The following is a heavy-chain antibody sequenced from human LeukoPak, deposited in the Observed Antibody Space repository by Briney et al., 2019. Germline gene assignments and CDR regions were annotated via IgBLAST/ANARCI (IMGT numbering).Heavy chain of an antibody. CDR2: ISYDGSNK. CDR3: AKYGPFVVDIPLDAFDI. V-gene: IGHV3-30*18. D-gene: IGHD3-22*01. Sequence: GGSLRLSCAASGFTFSSYGMHWVRQAPGKGLEWVAVISYDGSNKYYADSVKGRFTISRDNSKNTLYLQMNSLRAEDTAVYYCAKYGPFVVDIPLDAFDIWGQGTMVTVSS. CDR1: GFTFSSYG. J-gene: IGHJ3*02.